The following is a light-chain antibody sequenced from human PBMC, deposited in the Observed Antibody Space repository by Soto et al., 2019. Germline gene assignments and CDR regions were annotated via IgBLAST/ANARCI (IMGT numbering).Light chain of an antibody. CDR2: SAS. V-gene: IGKV1-39*01. CDR1: RGIQTY. J-gene: IGKJ1*01. Sequence: DIQMTQSPSSLSASIGDRVTMPRRASRGIQTYVNWYQQKPGKAHKLLIISASTLQSGLPSSFSGGGSGTDFTFTITSLLPEDFATYYCQQTYNTPRTFRQGTMVDSK. CDR3: QQTYNTPRT.